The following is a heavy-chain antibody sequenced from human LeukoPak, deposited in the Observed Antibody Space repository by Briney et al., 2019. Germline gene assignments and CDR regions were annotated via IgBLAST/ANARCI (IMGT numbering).Heavy chain of an antibody. CDR3: ARGQDIVVVPAAIPEKSFDY. CDR1: GGSFSGYY. J-gene: IGHJ4*02. D-gene: IGHD2-2*02. CDR2: INHRGST. Sequence: KPSETLSLTCAVYGGSFSGYYWSWIRQPPGKGLEWIGEINHRGSTNYNPSLKSRVTISVDTSKNQFSLKLSSVTAADTAVYYCARGQDIVVVPAAIPEKSFDYWGQGTLVTVSS. V-gene: IGHV4-34*01.